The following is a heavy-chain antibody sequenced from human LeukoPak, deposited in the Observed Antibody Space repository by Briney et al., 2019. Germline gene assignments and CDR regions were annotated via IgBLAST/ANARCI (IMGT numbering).Heavy chain of an antibody. CDR3: ARGFTMIPPLYYYSMDV. CDR2: ISSSSSTI. J-gene: IGHJ6*02. D-gene: IGHD3-22*01. V-gene: IGHV3-48*01. CDR1: GFTFSSYS. Sequence: GGSLRLSCAASGFTFSSYSMNWVRQAPGKGLEWVSYISSSSSTIYYADSVKGRFTISRDNAKNSLYLQMNSLRAEDTAVYYCARGFTMIPPLYYYSMDVWGQGTTVTVSS.